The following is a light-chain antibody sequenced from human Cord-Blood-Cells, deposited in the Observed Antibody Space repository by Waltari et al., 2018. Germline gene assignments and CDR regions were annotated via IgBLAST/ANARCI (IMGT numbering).Light chain of an antibody. CDR3: QQSYSTPCT. J-gene: IGKJ3*01. Sequence: DIQMTQSPSSLSASVVDRITITCRASQSIRSYLNWYQQKPGKAPKLLIYAASSLQSGVPSRFSGSGSGTEFTLTISSQQPDDFATYYCQQSYSTPCTFGPGSKVDI. CDR2: AAS. V-gene: IGKV1-39*01. CDR1: QSIRSY.